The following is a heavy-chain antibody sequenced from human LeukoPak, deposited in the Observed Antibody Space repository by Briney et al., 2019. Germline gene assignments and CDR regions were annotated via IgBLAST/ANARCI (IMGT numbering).Heavy chain of an antibody. D-gene: IGHD5-12*01. CDR3: ARDTFSGYAPYFDP. Sequence: GGSLRLSCAASGFTFDDYAMHWVRQAPGKGLVWVSRINSDGSRTSYADSVKGRFTISRDNAKNTLYLQMNSLRAEDTAVYYCARDTFSGYAPYFDPWGQGTLVTVSS. V-gene: IGHV3-74*01. CDR2: INSDGSRT. J-gene: IGHJ5*02. CDR1: GFTFDDYA.